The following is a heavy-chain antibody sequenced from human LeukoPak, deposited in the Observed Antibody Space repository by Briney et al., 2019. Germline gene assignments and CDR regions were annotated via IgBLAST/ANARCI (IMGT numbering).Heavy chain of an antibody. CDR1: GGSISSGSYY. CDR3: ARETALDGYNYDY. V-gene: IGHV4-61*02. D-gene: IGHD5-24*01. CDR2: IYTSGST. Sequence: KPSETLSLTCTVSGGSISSGSYYWSWLRQPAGKGLEWIGRIYTSGSTNYNPSLKSRVTISVDTSKNQFSLKLSSVTAADTAVYYCARETALDGYNYDYWGQGTLVTVSS. J-gene: IGHJ4*02.